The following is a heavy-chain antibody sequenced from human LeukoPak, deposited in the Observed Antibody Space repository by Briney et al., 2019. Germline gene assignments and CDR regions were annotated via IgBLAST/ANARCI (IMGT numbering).Heavy chain of an antibody. J-gene: IGHJ4*02. CDR1: GFTFGGFS. D-gene: IGHD5-24*01. CDR3: ATSSNAYNDH. CDR2: IRNKANNYAT. Sequence: GGSLRLSWAASGFTFGGFSLHWVRQAAGKVRGWVGRIRNKANNYATTYAASVRGRFTISRDDSKNTAYLQMNSLKTEDTALYYCATSSNAYNDHWGQGTLVTVSS. V-gene: IGHV3-73*01.